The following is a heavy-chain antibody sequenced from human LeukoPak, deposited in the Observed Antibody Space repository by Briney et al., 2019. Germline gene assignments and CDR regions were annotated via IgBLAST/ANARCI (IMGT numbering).Heavy chain of an antibody. V-gene: IGHV4-39*07. D-gene: IGHD5-18*01. Sequence: KPSETLSLTCTVSGDSISTSNSYWGWIRQPPGKGLEWIGSIYHSGSTYYNPSLKSRVTISVDTSKNQFSLKLSSVTAADTAVYYCARDLGVDTAPSDYWGQGTLVTVSS. CDR1: GDSISTSNSY. CDR3: ARDLGVDTAPSDY. CDR2: IYHSGST. J-gene: IGHJ4*02.